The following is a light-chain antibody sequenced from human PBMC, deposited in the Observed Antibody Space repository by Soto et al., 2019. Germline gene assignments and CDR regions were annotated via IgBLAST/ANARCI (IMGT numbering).Light chain of an antibody. V-gene: IGLV2-8*01. J-gene: IGLJ2*01. CDR3: SSYAGSNNLV. CDR2: EVS. Sequence: QSVLTQPPSASGSPGQSVTISCTGTSSDVGGYNYVSWYQHHSGKAPKLMIYEVSKRPSGVPDRFSGSKSDNTASLTVSGLQAEDEADYYCSSYAGSNNLVFGGGTKLTVL. CDR1: SSDVGGYNY.